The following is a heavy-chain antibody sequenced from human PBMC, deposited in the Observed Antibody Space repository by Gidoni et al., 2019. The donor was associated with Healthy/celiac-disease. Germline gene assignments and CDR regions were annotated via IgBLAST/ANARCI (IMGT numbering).Heavy chain of an antibody. CDR3: ARGGDVVVPAAMETAHYYYYGMDV. Sequence: QVQLVQSGAEVKKPGSSVKVSCKASGGTFSSYASSWVRQAPGQGLEWMGGIIPIFGTANYAQKFQGRVTITADESTSTAYMELSSLRSEDTAVYYCARGGDVVVPAAMETAHYYYYGMDVWGQGTTVTVSS. J-gene: IGHJ6*02. CDR1: GGTFSSYA. D-gene: IGHD2-2*01. V-gene: IGHV1-69*01. CDR2: IIPIFGTA.